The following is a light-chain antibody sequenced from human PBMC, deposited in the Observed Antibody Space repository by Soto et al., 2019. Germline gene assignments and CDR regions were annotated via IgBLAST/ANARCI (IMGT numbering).Light chain of an antibody. CDR1: QSVSSN. CDR3: QQYSNWLPFT. J-gene: IGKJ3*01. V-gene: IGKV3-15*01. Sequence: EIVMTQSPATLSVSPGERATLSCRASQSVSSNLAWYQQKPGQAPRLLIYGASTRATGIPARFSGSGSGTEFTLTISSLQSEDFAGSYCQQYSNWLPFTFGPGTKVDI. CDR2: GAS.